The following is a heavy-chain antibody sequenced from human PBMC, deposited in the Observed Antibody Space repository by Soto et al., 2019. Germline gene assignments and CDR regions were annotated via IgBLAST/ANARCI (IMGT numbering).Heavy chain of an antibody. CDR2: IYHSGST. D-gene: IGHD1-1*01. Sequence: QLQLQESGSGLVRPSQTLSLTCAVSGGSISSGGYSWNWIRQPPGKGLEWIGYIYHSGSTLYTPSLKSRVTISVDKSTNQLSLKLSSVTAADTAVYYCARDQLEGNWFDPWGQGTLVTVSS. CDR1: GGSISSGGYS. J-gene: IGHJ5*02. V-gene: IGHV4-30-2*01. CDR3: ARDQLEGNWFDP.